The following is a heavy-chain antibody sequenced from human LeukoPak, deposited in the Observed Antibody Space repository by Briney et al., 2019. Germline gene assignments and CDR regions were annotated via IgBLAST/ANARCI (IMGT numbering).Heavy chain of an antibody. CDR3: AREPGGAGYSGYDPFDY. D-gene: IGHD5-12*01. Sequence: SETLSLSCAVYGGSFSGYYWSWIRQPPGKGLEWIGEINHSGSTNYNPSLKSRVTISVDTSKNHFSLKLSSVTPEDTAVYYCAREPGGAGYSGYDPFDYWGQGTLVTVSS. CDR2: INHSGST. J-gene: IGHJ4*02. CDR1: GGSFSGYY. V-gene: IGHV4-34*01.